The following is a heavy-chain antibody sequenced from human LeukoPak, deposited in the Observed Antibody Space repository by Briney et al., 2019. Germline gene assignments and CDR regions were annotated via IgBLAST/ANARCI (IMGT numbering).Heavy chain of an antibody. J-gene: IGHJ5*02. CDR2: ITHSGST. Sequence: PSETLSLTCAVYGGSFSGYYWSWIRQPPGKGLQWIGEITHSGSTNYTPSLKSRGTISVDTSKNQFSLKLTSVTAADTAVYYCARGSRPPHEKDSRYDSANWFDPWGQGTLVTVSS. CDR1: GGSFSGYY. V-gene: IGHV4-34*01. CDR3: ARGSRPPHEKDSRYDSANWFDP. D-gene: IGHD5-12*01.